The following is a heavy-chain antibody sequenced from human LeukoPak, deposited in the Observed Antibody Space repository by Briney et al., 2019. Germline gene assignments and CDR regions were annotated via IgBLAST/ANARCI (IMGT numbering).Heavy chain of an antibody. D-gene: IGHD6-19*01. CDR2: INPNSGGT. CDR1: GYTFTSYG. Sequence: ASVKVSCKASGYTFTSYGISWVRQAPGQGLEWMGWINPNSGGTNYAQKFQGRVTITRDTSISTAYMELSRLRSDDTAVYYCARDGEAVAGTRLPSYWYFDLWGRGTLVTVSS. CDR3: ARDGEAVAGTRLPSYWYFDL. J-gene: IGHJ2*01. V-gene: IGHV1-2*02.